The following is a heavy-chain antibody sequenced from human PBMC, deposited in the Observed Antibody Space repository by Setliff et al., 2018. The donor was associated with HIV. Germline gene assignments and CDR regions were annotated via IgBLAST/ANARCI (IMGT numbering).Heavy chain of an antibody. CDR2: ISYSGNT. Sequence: SETLSLTCAVSGASISSGHYWSWVRQPPGKGLEWIGSISYSGNTYYHPSLQSRVTISLDMSKNQFSLKVKSVTAADTAVYYCARDPHYFDRSGYYSYFYFDYWGQGMLVTVSS. CDR1: GASISSGHY. D-gene: IGHD3-22*01. CDR3: ARDPHYFDRSGYYSYFYFDY. V-gene: IGHV4-38-2*02. J-gene: IGHJ4*02.